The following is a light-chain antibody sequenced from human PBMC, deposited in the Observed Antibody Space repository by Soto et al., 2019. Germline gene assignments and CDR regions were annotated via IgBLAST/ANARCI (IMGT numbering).Light chain of an antibody. J-gene: IGLJ1*01. CDR1: GSNIGNSF. CDR2: RNN. CDR3: AAWDDSLSGYV. Sequence: QSVVTQPPSASSTPGQRVTISCFGSGSNIGNSFVYWYQQLPGTAPKLLIYRNNQRPSGVPDRFSGSKSGTSASLAISGLRSEDEADYYCAAWDDSLSGYVFGIGTKVTVL. V-gene: IGLV1-47*01.